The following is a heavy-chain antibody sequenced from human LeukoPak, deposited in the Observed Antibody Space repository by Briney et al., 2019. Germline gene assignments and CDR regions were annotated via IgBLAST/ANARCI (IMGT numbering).Heavy chain of an antibody. V-gene: IGHV4-34*01. J-gene: IGHJ4*02. Sequence: SETLSLTCAVYGGSFSGYYWSWIRQPPGKGLEWIGEINHSGSTNYNPSLKSRVTISVDTSKNQFSLKLSSVTAADTAVYYCARGRLAQSWNFDYWGQGTLVTVSS. D-gene: IGHD6-19*01. CDR1: GGSFSGYY. CDR2: INHSGST. CDR3: ARGRLAQSWNFDY.